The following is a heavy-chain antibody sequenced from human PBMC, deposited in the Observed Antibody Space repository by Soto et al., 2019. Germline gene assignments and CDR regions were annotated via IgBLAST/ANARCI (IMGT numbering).Heavy chain of an antibody. CDR1: GFTFSDYY. Sequence: QVQLVESGGGLVKPGGSLRLSCAASGFTFSDYYMSWIRQAPGKGLEWVSYISSSSSYTNYADSVKGRFTISRDNAKNSLYLQMNSLRAEDTAVYYCARRGTTPNWFDPWGQGTLVPVSS. CDR3: ARRGTTPNWFDP. CDR2: ISSSSSYT. V-gene: IGHV3-11*06. J-gene: IGHJ5*02. D-gene: IGHD1-7*01.